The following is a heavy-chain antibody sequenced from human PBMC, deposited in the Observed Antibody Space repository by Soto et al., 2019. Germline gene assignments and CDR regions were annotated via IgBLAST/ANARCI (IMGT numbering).Heavy chain of an antibody. D-gene: IGHD5-12*01. CDR2: INHSGST. CDR1: GGSFSGYY. Sequence: PSETLSLTCAVYGGSFSGYYWSWIRQPPGKGLEWIGEINHSGSTNYNPSLKSRVTISVDTSKNQFSLKLSSVTAADTAVYYCASPNIVPTMGRFFYWGQGTLVTVSS. J-gene: IGHJ4*02. V-gene: IGHV4-34*01. CDR3: ASPNIVPTMGRFFY.